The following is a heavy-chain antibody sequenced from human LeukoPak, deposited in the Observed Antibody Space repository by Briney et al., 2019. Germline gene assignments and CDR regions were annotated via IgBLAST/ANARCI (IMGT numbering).Heavy chain of an antibody. Sequence: ASVKVSCKASGYTFAGYYMHWVRQAPGQGLEWMGWINPNSGGTNYAQSFQGRVTMTRDTSISTAYMELSRLRSDDTAVYYCARDQVDPFYGDDSGGLYAFDIWGQGTMVTVSS. J-gene: IGHJ3*02. CDR3: ARDQVDPFYGDDSGGLYAFDI. CDR1: GYTFAGYY. V-gene: IGHV1-2*02. CDR2: INPNSGGT. D-gene: IGHD2-21*02.